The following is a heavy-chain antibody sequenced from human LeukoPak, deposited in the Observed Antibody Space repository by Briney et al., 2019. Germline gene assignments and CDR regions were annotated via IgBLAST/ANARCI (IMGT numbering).Heavy chain of an antibody. V-gene: IGHV3-23*01. J-gene: IGHJ6*03. CDR1: GFTFSAYA. Sequence: GGSLRLSCAASGFTFSAYAMTWVRQAPGKGLEWVSGIIRGGNTYYADSAKGRFTISRDNSKNTLYLQMNSLRAEDTAVYYCAKNFWSDKYYYYYMDVWGKGTTVTVSS. D-gene: IGHD3-3*01. CDR2: IIRGGNT. CDR3: AKNFWSDKYYYYYMDV.